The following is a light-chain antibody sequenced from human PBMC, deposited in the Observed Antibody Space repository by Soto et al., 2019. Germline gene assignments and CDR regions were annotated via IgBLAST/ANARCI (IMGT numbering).Light chain of an antibody. J-gene: IGKJ1*01. CDR3: QQYGSSPS. CDR1: QRVSGGF. V-gene: IGKV3D-20*01. CDR2: DTS. Sequence: DIVLTQSPATLSLSPGERATLYCGASQRVSGGFLAWYQQKPGLAPRLILYDTSFRATGIPDRFSGSGSGTDFILTISRLDPEDFAVYYCQQYGSSPSFGQGTKVEIK.